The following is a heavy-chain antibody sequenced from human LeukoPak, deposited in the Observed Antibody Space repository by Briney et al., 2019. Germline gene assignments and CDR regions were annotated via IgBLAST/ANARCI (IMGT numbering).Heavy chain of an antibody. D-gene: IGHD3-10*01. CDR2: ISAYIGNT. J-gene: IGHJ4*02. CDR1: GCTFTSHG. CDR3: ARKTPWSSYYFDY. Sequence: ASVKVSCKASGCTFTSHGTSWVRQAPGQGLEWKGWISAYIGNTNYAQKLQGRVTMTTDTSTSTAYMELRSLRSDDTAVYYCARKTPWSSYYFDYWGQGTLVTVSS. V-gene: IGHV1-18*01.